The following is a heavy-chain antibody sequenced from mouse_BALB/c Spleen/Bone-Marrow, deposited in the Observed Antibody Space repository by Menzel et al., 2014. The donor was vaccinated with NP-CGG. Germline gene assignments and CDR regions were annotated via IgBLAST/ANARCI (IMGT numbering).Heavy chain of an antibody. D-gene: IGHD1-1*01. CDR1: GFTFSSYG. J-gene: IGHJ2*01. Sequence: EVQLVESGGGLVQPGGSLKLSCAAPGFTFSSYGMSWVRQTPDKRLELVATINSNGGSTYYPDSVKGRFTISRDNAKNTLYQQMSSLKSEDTAMYYCARDYYGSSDYWGQGTTLTVSS. CDR3: ARDYYGSSDY. CDR2: INSNGGST. V-gene: IGHV5-6-3*01.